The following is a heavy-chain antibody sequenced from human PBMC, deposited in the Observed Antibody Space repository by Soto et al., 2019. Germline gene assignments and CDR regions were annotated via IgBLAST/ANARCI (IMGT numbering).Heavy chain of an antibody. Sequence: GGSLRLSCAASGFTFSSYAMSWVRQAPGKGLEWVAYINTRSNTIYYADSVKGRFTISRDNAKNSLYLQMNSLRDEDTAVYYCARDAQWLPDYWGQGILVTVSS. CDR3: ARDAQWLPDY. D-gene: IGHD6-19*01. CDR2: INTRSNTI. CDR1: GFTFSSYA. V-gene: IGHV3-48*02. J-gene: IGHJ4*02.